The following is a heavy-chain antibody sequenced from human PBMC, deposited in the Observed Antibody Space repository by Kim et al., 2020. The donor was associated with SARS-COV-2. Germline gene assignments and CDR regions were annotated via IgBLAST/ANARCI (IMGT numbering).Heavy chain of an antibody. CDR3: TTDFPYHYYGSGSYYTELDY. J-gene: IGHJ4*02. CDR1: GFTFSNAW. D-gene: IGHD3-10*01. V-gene: IGHV3-15*01. Sequence: GGSLRLSCAASGFTFSNAWMSWVRQAPGKGLEWVGRIKSKTDGGTTDYAAPVKGRFTISRDDSKNTLYLQMNSLKTEDTAVYYCTTDFPYHYYGSGSYYTELDYWGQGTLVTVSS. CDR2: IKSKTDGGTT.